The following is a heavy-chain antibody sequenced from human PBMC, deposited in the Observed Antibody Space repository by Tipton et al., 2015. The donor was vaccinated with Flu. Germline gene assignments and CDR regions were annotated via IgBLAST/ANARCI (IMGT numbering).Heavy chain of an antibody. J-gene: IGHJ3*02. V-gene: IGHV1-69*01. CDR3: ARGRGGSGWNGLPTGDAFDI. CDR1: EGAFTNYP. CDR2: IIPILGAT. D-gene: IGHD6-19*01. Sequence: QLVQSGAEVKKPGSSVKVSCKPSEGAFTNYPVSWVRQAPGQGLEWVGGIIPILGATTYAQRFQGRVTITADGSTGTAYMELSSLRSEDTAVYFCARGRGGSGWNGLPTGDAFDIWGQGTLVAVSS.